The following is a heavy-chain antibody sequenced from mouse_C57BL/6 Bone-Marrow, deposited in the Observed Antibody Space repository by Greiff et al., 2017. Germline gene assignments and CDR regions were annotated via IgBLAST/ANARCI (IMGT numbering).Heavy chain of an antibody. J-gene: IGHJ2*01. CDR3: ARQAYDEYFDY. Sequence: EVQRVESGGDLAKPGGSLKLSCAASGFTFSSYGMSWVRQTPDKRLEWVATISSGGSYTYYPDSVKGRFTISRDNAKNTLYLQMSSLKSEDTAMYYCARQAYDEYFDYWGQGTTLTVSS. CDR1: GFTFSSYG. CDR2: ISSGGSYT. V-gene: IGHV5-6*01. D-gene: IGHD2-3*01.